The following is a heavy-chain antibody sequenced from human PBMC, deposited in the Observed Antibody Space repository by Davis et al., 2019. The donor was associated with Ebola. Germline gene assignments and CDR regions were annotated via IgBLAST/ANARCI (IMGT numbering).Heavy chain of an antibody. Sequence: GGSLRLSCAASGFTFSESAIHWFRQASGKGLEWVGRIRSKANSYATAYAASVKGRFTISRDDSKNTAYLQMNSLKTEDTAVYYCARNGYYFDYWGQGTLVTVSS. CDR2: IRSKANSYAT. CDR3: ARNGYYFDY. CDR1: GFTFSESA. D-gene: IGHD2-8*01. V-gene: IGHV3-73*01. J-gene: IGHJ4*02.